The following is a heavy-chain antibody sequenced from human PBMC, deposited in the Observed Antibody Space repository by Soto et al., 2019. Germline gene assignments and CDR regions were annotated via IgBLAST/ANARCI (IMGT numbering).Heavy chain of an antibody. CDR3: VRVRGGDTYHFDY. CDR2: TRNKANSYTT. Sequence: EVQLVESGGGLVQPGGSLRLSCAASGFTFSDHYMDWVRQAPGKGLEWVGRTRNKANSYTTEYAASVKGRFTISRDGSKSSLYRQMNTLKTDDTAVYYCVRVRGGDTYHFDYWGQGTLVTVSS. D-gene: IGHD3-10*01. V-gene: IGHV3-72*01. CDR1: GFTFSDHY. J-gene: IGHJ4*02.